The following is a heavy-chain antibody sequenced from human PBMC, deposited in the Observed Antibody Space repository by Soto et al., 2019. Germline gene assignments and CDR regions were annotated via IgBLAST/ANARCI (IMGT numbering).Heavy chain of an antibody. J-gene: IGHJ4*02. V-gene: IGHV3-72*01. CDR3: VTLQFSRWFY. Sequence: PGGSLRLSCAASGFTLSDHFLEWVRQAPGTGLEWVGRTKHKAASYTTDYAASVNGRFTISRDDSKNSLYLQMNSLKTEDTAMYYCVTLQFSRWFYWGLGTLVTVSS. CDR1: GFTLSDHF. D-gene: IGHD4-4*01. CDR2: TKHKAASYTT.